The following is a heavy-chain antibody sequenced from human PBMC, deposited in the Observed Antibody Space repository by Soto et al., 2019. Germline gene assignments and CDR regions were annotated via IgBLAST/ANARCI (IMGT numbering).Heavy chain of an antibody. CDR1: GGTFSSYG. V-gene: IGHV1-69*13. D-gene: IGHD2-2*02. J-gene: IGHJ4*01. Sequence: AVKVSCKDSGGTFSSYGISWVRQAPGQGLDCMGGIIPIFGTANYAQKFQGRVTITADESTSTAYMELSSLRSDDTAVYYCAMGRLVVVAAAILCDYIDYWG. CDR3: AMGRLVVVAAAILCDYIDY. CDR2: IIPIFGTA.